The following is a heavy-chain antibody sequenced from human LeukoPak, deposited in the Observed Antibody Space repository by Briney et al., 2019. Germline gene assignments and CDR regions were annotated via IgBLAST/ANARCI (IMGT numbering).Heavy chain of an antibody. CDR3: ARDGYYYDSSGLSGYYGMDV. CDR2: IYYSGST. D-gene: IGHD3-22*01. Sequence: PSETLSLTCIVSGGSISSYYWSWIRQPPGKGLDWIGYIYYSGSTNYNPSLKSRVTISVDTSKNQFSLELSSVTAADTAVYYCARDGYYYDSSGLSGYYGMDVWGQGTTVTVSS. CDR1: GGSISSYY. J-gene: IGHJ6*02. V-gene: IGHV4-59*13.